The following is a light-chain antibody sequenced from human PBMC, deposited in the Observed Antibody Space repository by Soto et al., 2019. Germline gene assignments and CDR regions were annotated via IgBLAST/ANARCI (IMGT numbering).Light chain of an antibody. CDR2: KAS. CDR1: QTFSSW. Sequence: EIRVAQCTSTLSGSVGDRVTITCRASQTFSSWLAWYQQKPGKAPKLLSYKASTLKSGVPSRFSGSGSGTEFTLTIIRPQPADFATYYCPHSTRYSEPFAQGTKVDIK. V-gene: IGKV1-5*03. CDR3: PHSTRYSEP. J-gene: IGKJ1*01.